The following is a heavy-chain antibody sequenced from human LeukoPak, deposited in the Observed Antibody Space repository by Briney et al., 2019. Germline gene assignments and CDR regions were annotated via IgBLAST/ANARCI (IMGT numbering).Heavy chain of an antibody. D-gene: IGHD3-22*01. CDR1: GGSISSSSYY. CDR3: ARALDSSGYYSQPAGY. V-gene: IGHV4-39*07. Sequence: SETLSLTCTVSGGSISSSSYYWGWIRQPPGKGLEWIGSIYYSGSTYYNPSLKSRVTISVDTSKNQFSLKLSSVTAADTAVYYCARALDSSGYYSQPAGYWGQGTLVTASS. CDR2: IYYSGST. J-gene: IGHJ4*02.